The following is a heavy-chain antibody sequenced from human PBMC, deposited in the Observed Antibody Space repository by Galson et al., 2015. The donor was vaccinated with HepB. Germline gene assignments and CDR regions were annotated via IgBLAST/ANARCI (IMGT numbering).Heavy chain of an antibody. V-gene: IGHV3-7*01. Sequence: SLRLSCAASGFTFSNYWMSWVRQAPGKGLEWVATIKQDGSEKFYVDSVKGRFTISRDNAKNSLYLQMNSLRAEDTAVFYCARDSSYIVVPAAGDFDHWGQGTLVAASS. CDR1: GFTFSNYW. CDR3: ARDSSYIVVPAAGDFDH. J-gene: IGHJ4*02. D-gene: IGHD2-2*01. CDR2: IKQDGSEK.